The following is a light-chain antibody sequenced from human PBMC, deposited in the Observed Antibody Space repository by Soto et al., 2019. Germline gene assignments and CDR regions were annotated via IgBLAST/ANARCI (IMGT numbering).Light chain of an antibody. CDR3: SSFVGVNSYV. J-gene: IGLJ1*01. V-gene: IGLV2-8*01. Sequence: QSALTQPPSVSGSPGQSVTISCAGTSNNVGGYDYVSWYRQHPGQAPKLLIYEVTKRPSGVPDRFSGSKSGNTASLTVSGLQAEDDADYYCSSFVGVNSYVFGTGTKVTVL. CDR1: SNNVGGYDY. CDR2: EVT.